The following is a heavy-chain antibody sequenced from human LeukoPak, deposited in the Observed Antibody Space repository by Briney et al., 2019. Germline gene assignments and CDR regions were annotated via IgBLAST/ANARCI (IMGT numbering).Heavy chain of an antibody. V-gene: IGHV7-4-1*02. J-gene: IGHJ6*03. CDR3: ATQYSGSYYYYYMDV. D-gene: IGHD1-26*01. CDR2: INTNTGNP. Sequence: ASVKVSCKASGYTFTSYAMNWVRQAPGQGLEWMGWINTNTGNPTYAQGFTGRFVFSLDTSVSTAYLQISSLKAEDTAVYYCATQYSGSYYYYYMDVWGKGTTVTVSS. CDR1: GYTFTSYA.